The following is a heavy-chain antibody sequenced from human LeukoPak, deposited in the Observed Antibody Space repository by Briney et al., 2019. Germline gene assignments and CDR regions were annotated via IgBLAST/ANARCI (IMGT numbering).Heavy chain of an antibody. V-gene: IGHV1-69*04. CDR1: VGTFRSYA. Sequence: SVKVSCKASVGTFRSYAISWVRQAPGQGLEWMGRIIPILGIANYAQKFQGRVTITADKSPSTAYMELSSLRSEDTAVYYCAREGPRRGMATNGGMDVWGQGTTVTVSS. CDR2: IIPILGIA. D-gene: IGHD5-24*01. CDR3: AREGPRRGMATNGGMDV. J-gene: IGHJ6*02.